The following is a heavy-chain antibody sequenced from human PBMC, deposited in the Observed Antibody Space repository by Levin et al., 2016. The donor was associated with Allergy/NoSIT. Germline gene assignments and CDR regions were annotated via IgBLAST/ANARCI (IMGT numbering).Heavy chain of an antibody. V-gene: IGHV1-18*01. D-gene: IGHD2-15*01. CDR3: ARDRYCSGGSCYSVEWELDY. Sequence: WVRQAPGQGLEWMGWISAYNGNTNYAQKLQGRVTMTTDTSTSTAYMELRSLRSDDTAVYYCARDRYCSGGSCYSVEWELDYWGQGTLVTVSS. CDR2: ISAYNGNT. J-gene: IGHJ4*02.